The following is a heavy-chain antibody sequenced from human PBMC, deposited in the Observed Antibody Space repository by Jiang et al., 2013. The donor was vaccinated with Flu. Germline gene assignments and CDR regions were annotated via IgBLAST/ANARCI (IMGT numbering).Heavy chain of an antibody. CDR1: GFSLSTSGMC. CDR3: ARIHRSGYNYYYYYGMDV. D-gene: IGHD3-3*01. Sequence: VKPTQTLTLTCTFSGFSLSTSGMCVSWIRQPPGKALEWLALIDWDDDKYYSTSLKTRLTISKDTSKNQVVLTMTNMDPVDTATYYCARIHRSGYNYYYYYGMDVWGQGTTVTVSS. V-gene: IGHV2-70*01. J-gene: IGHJ6*02. CDR2: IDWDDDK.